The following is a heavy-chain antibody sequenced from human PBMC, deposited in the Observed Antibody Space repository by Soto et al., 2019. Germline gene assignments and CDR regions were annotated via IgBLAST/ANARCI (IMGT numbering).Heavy chain of an antibody. CDR1: GDSVSSNSAG. CDR2: TYYKSKWNN. D-gene: IGHD3-10*01. J-gene: IGHJ6*02. Sequence: SQTLSLTCVISGDSVSSNSAGWNWIRQSPSRGLEWLGRTYYKSKWNNDYALSVKSRITINPDTSKNQFSLHLYSVTPEDTAVYYCTGITWFRGMDVWGQGTPVTLSS. CDR3: TGITWFRGMDV. V-gene: IGHV6-1*01.